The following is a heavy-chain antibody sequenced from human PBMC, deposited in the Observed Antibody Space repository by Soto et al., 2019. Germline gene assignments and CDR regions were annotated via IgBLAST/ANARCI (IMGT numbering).Heavy chain of an antibody. Sequence: SETLSLTCTVSGGSISSYYWSWIRQPPGKGLEWIGYIYYSGSTNYNPSLKSRVTISVDTSKNQFSLKLSSVTAADTAVYYCARLTIHNYYYYYMDVWGKGTTVT. CDR1: GGSISSYY. V-gene: IGHV4-59*01. CDR3: ARLTIHNYYYYYMDV. J-gene: IGHJ6*03. CDR2: IYYSGST. D-gene: IGHD3-9*01.